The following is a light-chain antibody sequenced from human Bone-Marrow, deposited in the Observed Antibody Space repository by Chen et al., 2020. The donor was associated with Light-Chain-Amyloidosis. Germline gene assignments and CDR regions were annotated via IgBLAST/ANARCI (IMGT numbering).Light chain of an antibody. V-gene: IGLV6-57*01. CDR2: EDD. J-gene: IGLJ3*02. CDR3: QSYQGSSQGV. CDR1: SGSIATNY. Sequence: NFMLTQPHSVSESPGKTVILSCTRSSGSIATNYVQWYQQRPGSSPTTVIYEDDQRPSGVPDRFSGSIDRSSNSAYLTISGLKTEDEADYYCQSYQGSSQGVFGGGTKLTVL.